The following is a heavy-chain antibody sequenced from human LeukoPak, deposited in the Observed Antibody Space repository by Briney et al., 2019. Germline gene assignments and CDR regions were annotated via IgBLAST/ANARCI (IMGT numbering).Heavy chain of an antibody. J-gene: IGHJ6*03. CDR1: GFTFSSYA. CDR2: IRYDGNNK. V-gene: IGHV3-30*02. Sequence: GGSLRLSCAASGFTFSSYAMHWVRQAPGKGLEWVAFIRYDGNNKYYAASVKGRFTISRDNSKNTLYLQMNSLRAEDTAMYYCAKDPPSFLEWSSGYYYTDVWGKGTTVTVSS. D-gene: IGHD3-3*01. CDR3: AKDPPSFLEWSSGYYYTDV.